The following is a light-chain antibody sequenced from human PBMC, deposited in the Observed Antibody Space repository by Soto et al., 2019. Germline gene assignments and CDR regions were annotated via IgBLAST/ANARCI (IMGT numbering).Light chain of an antibody. J-gene: IGKJ1*01. CDR3: QQYKSYSEA. Sequence: DIHMTQSPSTLSGSVGDRVTITCRASQTISSWLAWYQQKPGKAPKLLIYKASTLKSGVPSRFSGSGSETEFTLTISSLLPDDFATYFCQQYKSYSEAFGQGTKVDIK. V-gene: IGKV1-5*03. CDR1: QTISSW. CDR2: KAS.